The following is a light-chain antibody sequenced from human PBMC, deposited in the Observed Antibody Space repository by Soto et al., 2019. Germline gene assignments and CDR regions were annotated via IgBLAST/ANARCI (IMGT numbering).Light chain of an antibody. CDR3: HQYNMWPPLI. CDR1: QSVRSN. J-gene: IGKJ4*01. V-gene: IGKV3-15*01. CDR2: GAS. Sequence: EIVMTQSPATLSVSPGESATLSCRASQSVRSNLAWYQQKPGQAPRLLIYGASTRATGIPARFSGSGSGTEFTLTISSLQSEDFAVYYCHQYNMWPPLIFGGGTKVDIK.